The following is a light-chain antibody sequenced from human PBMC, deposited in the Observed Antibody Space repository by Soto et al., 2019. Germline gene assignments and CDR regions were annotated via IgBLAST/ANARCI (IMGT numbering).Light chain of an antibody. V-gene: IGLV1-40*01. CDR1: SSNIGAGYD. Sequence: QSVLTQPPSVSGAPGQRATTSCTGSSSNIGAGYDVHWYQQLPGAAPKLLIAAVTSRPSGVPDRFSGSKSGTSAYLAITGLQAEDEADYYCQSFDNSLSGWVFGGGTKLTVL. CDR2: AVT. J-gene: IGLJ3*02. CDR3: QSFDNSLSGWV.